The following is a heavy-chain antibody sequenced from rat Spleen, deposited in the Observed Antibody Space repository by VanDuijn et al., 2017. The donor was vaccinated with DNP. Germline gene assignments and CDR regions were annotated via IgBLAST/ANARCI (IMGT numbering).Heavy chain of an antibody. CDR1: GFPLTSYG. CDR3: AEETTGVY. V-gene: IGHV2-77*01. D-gene: IGHD1-1*01. J-gene: IGHJ2*01. Sequence: QVQMKETGPGLVQTTQTLSVTCTVSGFPLTSYGVHWVRQAPGKGLEGMGIIWGDGSTNYNSALKSRLSIRRDTSKSQVFLTMNSLQTDDTALYYCAEETTGVYWGQGVMVTVSS. CDR2: IWGDGST.